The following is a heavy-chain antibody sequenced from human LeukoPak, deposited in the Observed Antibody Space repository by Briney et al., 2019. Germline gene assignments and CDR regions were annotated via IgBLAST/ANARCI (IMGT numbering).Heavy chain of an antibody. CDR2: ISYDGSNK. V-gene: IGHV3-30*18. J-gene: IGHJ4*02. Sequence: GGSLRLSCAASGFTFSSYGMHWVRQAPGKGLEWVAVISYDGSNKYYADSVKGRFTISRDNSKNTLYLQMNSLRAEDTAVYYCAKGGYFDYWGQGTLVTVSS. CDR1: GFTFSSYG. CDR3: AKGGYFDY.